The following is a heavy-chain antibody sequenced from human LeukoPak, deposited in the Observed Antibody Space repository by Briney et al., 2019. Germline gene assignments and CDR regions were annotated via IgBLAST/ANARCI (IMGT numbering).Heavy chain of an antibody. J-gene: IGHJ4*02. CDR1: GYSFTSFG. CDR3: ARDLGVDTSMIFFDY. D-gene: IGHD3/OR15-3a*01. Sequence: ASVKVSCKASGYSFTSFGISWVRQAPGQGLEWQGWISAYNGNTNSVQKFQGRVTMTTDTSTSTAYMELRSLRSDDTAVYYCARDLGVDTSMIFFDYWGQGTVVTVSS. CDR2: ISAYNGNT. V-gene: IGHV1-18*01.